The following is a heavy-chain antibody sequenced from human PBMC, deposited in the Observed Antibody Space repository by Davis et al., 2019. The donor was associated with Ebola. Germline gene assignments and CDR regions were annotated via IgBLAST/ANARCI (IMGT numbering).Heavy chain of an antibody. D-gene: IGHD6-19*01. V-gene: IGHV3-33*01. CDR3: GRAAGGIAVAGSDY. Sequence: GGPLRLSCAASGFTFSSYGRHWVRQAPGKGLEWVEVIWYDGSNKYYADSVKGGFTISRDNAKNTLYLQMTSLRAEDTAVYYCGRAAGGIAVAGSDYWGQGTLVTVSS. CDR1: GFTFSSYG. J-gene: IGHJ4*02. CDR2: IWYDGSNK.